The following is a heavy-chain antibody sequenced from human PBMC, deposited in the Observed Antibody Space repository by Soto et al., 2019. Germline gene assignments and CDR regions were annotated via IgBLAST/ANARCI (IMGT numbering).Heavy chain of an antibody. CDR2: VYYRGRS. Sequence: SETLSLTCTVSGGSVSNSNYYWGWIRQSPGKGLEWIGSVYYRGRSYSKSSVKSRVTISVDTSKNQFSLNLNSVTASDTAVYYCVSQRTSILTQAYFDYWGPGALVTVSS. V-gene: IGHV4-39*01. CDR1: GGSVSNSNYY. D-gene: IGHD2-2*02. J-gene: IGHJ4*02. CDR3: VSQRTSILTQAYFDY.